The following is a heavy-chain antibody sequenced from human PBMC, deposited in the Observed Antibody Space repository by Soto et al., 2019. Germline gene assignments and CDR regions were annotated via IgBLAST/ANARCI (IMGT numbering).Heavy chain of an antibody. Sequence: SETLSLTCTVSGGSISSGGYYWSWIRQHPGKGLEWIGYIYYSGSTNYNPSLKSRVTISVDTSKNQFSLKLSSVTAADTAVYYCVRVTSYDDSGKPFDPWGQGTLVTVSS. V-gene: IGHV4-31*03. D-gene: IGHD3-22*01. CDR2: IYYSGST. J-gene: IGHJ5*02. CDR1: GGSISSGGYY. CDR3: VRVTSYDDSGKPFDP.